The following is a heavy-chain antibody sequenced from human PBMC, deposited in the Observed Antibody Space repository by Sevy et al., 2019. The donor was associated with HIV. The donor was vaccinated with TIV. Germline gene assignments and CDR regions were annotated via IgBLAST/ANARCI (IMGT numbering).Heavy chain of an antibody. CDR3: VRDRPGPKHYMDV. J-gene: IGHJ6*03. CDR2: IDTDGSDP. Sequence: GGSLRLSCVASGFIISTDWMHWVRQAPGKGLVWVSRIDTDGSDPSYADSVKGRFTISRDNAKNTLYLQMNSLRAEDTAVYYCVRDRPGPKHYMDVWGKGTTVTVSS. V-gene: IGHV3-74*01. CDR1: GFIISTDW.